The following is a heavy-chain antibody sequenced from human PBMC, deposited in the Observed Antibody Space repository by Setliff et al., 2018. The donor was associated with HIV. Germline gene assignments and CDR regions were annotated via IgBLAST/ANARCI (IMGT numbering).Heavy chain of an antibody. Sequence: SETLSLTCTVSGGYLSNHHWIWIRQPPGKGLEWIGRISDSGTADYDPSLKSRLTISLDTSRNQFSLKLNSVTAADTAIYYCVALVPGGGGRGPWGQGTLVTVSS. CDR1: GGYLSNHH. CDR2: ISDSGTA. V-gene: IGHV4-59*03. CDR3: VALVPGGGGRGP. J-gene: IGHJ5*02. D-gene: IGHD2-15*01.